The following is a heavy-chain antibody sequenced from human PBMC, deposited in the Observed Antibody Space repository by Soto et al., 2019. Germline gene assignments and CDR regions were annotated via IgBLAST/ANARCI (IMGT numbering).Heavy chain of an antibody. CDR3: ERGAAETAMVDS. J-gene: IGHJ4*02. CDR1: GGSIRSYY. D-gene: IGHD5-18*01. CDR2: IFYSGST. Sequence: ETLALTCAVSGGSIRSYYWTWIRQPPGKGLVWVGYIFYSGSTFYNPSLKSRVTISIHTSKSQFSLQLTSVTAADTAVYYCERGAAETAMVDSWGQGTLVTVS. V-gene: IGHV4-59*01.